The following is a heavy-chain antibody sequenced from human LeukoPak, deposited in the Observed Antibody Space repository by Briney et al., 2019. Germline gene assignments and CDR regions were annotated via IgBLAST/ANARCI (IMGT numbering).Heavy chain of an antibody. CDR2: IDSSGSFR. V-gene: IGHV3-23*01. D-gene: IGHD4-17*01. Sequence: PGGSLRLSCAASGFAFGNYAMGWVRQAPGKGLEWVSSIDSSGSFRPSADSVKGRFTISRDNSENTVYLQMNSLRAEDTAVYSCAKISTVTENFGPWGQGALVTVSS. J-gene: IGHJ5*02. CDR3: AKISTVTENFGP. CDR1: GFAFGNYA.